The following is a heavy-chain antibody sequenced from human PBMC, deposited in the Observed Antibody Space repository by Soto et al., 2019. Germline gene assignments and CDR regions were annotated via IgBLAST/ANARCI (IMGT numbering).Heavy chain of an antibody. CDR2: IIPIFGTA. CDR3: ARDPSLGYDSRGDAFDI. Sequence: GASVKVSCKASGGTFSSYAISWVRQAPGQGLEWMGGIIPIFGTANYAQKFQGRVTITADESTSTAYMELSSLRSEDTAVYYCARDPSLGYDSRGDAFDIWGQGTMVTV. J-gene: IGHJ3*02. V-gene: IGHV1-69*13. CDR1: GGTFSSYA. D-gene: IGHD3-22*01.